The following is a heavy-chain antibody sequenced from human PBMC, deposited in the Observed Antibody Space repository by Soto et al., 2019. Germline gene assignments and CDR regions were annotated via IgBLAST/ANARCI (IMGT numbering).Heavy chain of an antibody. J-gene: IGHJ4*02. Sequence: EVQLLESGGGLVQPGGSLRLSCAASGFTFSSYDMSWVRQAPGKGLEWVSAISGSGGSTYYEDSVKGRFTISRDNSKNPLYLQMNSLRAEDTAVYYSAKDSAIVVVPAAMRGFPFDYWGQGTLVTVST. D-gene: IGHD2-2*01. CDR2: ISGSGGST. V-gene: IGHV3-23*01. CDR1: GFTFSSYD. CDR3: AKDSAIVVVPAAMRGFPFDY.